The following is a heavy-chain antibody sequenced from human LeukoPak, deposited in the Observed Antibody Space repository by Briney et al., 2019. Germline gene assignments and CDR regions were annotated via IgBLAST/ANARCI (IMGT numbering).Heavy chain of an antibody. J-gene: IGHJ4*02. V-gene: IGHV3-21*01. Sequence: GGSLRLSCAASGFTFSSYSMNWVRQAPGKGLEWVSSISSSSSYIYYADSVKGRFTISRDNAKNSLYLQMNSLRAEDTAVYYCARSPSNGYYHDYWGQGTLVTVSS. CDR3: ARSPSNGYYHDY. D-gene: IGHD3-22*01. CDR1: GFTFSSYS. CDR2: ISSSSSYI.